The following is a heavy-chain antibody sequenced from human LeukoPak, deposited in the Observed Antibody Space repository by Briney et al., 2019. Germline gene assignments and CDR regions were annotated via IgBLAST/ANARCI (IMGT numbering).Heavy chain of an antibody. Sequence: GGSLRLSCAASGFSFSSYEMNWVRQAPGKGLEWVSYISGSGNTRYYADSVKGRFTISRDNAKNSLYLQMNSLRAEDTAVYYCARDRSGWYRCFDPWGQGALVTVSS. J-gene: IGHJ5*02. CDR3: ARDRSGWYRCFDP. D-gene: IGHD6-19*01. V-gene: IGHV3-48*03. CDR2: ISGSGNTR. CDR1: GFSFSSYE.